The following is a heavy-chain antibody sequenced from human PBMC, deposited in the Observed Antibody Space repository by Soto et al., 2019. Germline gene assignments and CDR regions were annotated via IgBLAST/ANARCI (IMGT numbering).Heavy chain of an antibody. CDR1: GGSISGYY. Sequence: PSETLSLTCTVSGGSISGYYWSWIRQPPGKGLEYIGYIYSRGSTNYNPSLKSRVTMSVDTSRNLFSLKVNSVTAADTVVYYCARQQLLPYYYALDVWGQGTTVTVSS. V-gene: IGHV4-59*01. D-gene: IGHD6-13*01. J-gene: IGHJ6*02. CDR3: ARQQLLPYYYALDV. CDR2: IYSRGST.